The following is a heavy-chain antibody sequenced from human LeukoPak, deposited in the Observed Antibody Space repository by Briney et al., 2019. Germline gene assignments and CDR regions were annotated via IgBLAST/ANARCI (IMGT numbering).Heavy chain of an antibody. D-gene: IGHD3-22*01. V-gene: IGHV3-30*02. CDR3: AKDHYDSSGHRIDY. CDR2: IRFDGNNN. J-gene: IGHJ4*02. Sequence: PRRSLRLSRAASGFTLSTYGMHWGRQAPGKGLEWVAVIRFDGNNNFQAASVKGRFTISRDISKNTLYLQMSSLRPDDTAVYYCAKDHYDSSGHRIDYWGQGAVVTVSS. CDR1: GFTLSTYG.